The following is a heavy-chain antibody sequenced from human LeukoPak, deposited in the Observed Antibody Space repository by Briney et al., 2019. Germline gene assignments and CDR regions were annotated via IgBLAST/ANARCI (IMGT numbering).Heavy chain of an antibody. CDR2: MYHSGRP. Sequence: SETLSLTCTVSGYSISDGYYWGWIRQPPGKGLEWIGSMYHSGRPYYNPSLESRVSISVDTSNNQFSLKMISVTAADSAVYYCARSLYYDSSLHYWGLGTLVIVSP. J-gene: IGHJ4*02. D-gene: IGHD3-22*01. CDR3: ARSLYYDSSLHY. CDR1: GYSISDGYY. V-gene: IGHV4-38-2*02.